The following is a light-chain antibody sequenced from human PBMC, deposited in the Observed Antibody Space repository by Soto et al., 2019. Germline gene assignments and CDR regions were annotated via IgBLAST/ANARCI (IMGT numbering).Light chain of an antibody. Sequence: DIVLMQSPGTLSLSPGERATLSCRASQSVSSTYLAWYQQKLGQAPRLLINGASTRATGNPDRFSGSGSGTDFNLTISRLEPEDFAVYYCHHQGTPPWTFGQGTKVEIK. V-gene: IGKV3-20*01. CDR2: GAS. CDR1: QSVSSTY. CDR3: HHQGTPPWT. J-gene: IGKJ1*01.